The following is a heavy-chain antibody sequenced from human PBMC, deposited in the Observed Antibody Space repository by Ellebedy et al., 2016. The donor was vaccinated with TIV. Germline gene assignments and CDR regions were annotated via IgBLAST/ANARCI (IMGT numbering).Heavy chain of an antibody. CDR2: FYSSGST. J-gene: IGHJ4*02. CDR1: GVSVNSANYY. D-gene: IGHD3-10*01. Sequence: MPSETLSLTCTVSGVSVNSANYYWTWIRQPPGKGLEWIGYFYSSGSTDYKPSLKSRVAISVDTSKNKFSLQLSSVTAADTAVYFCSGAYGRATPKYWGQGTLVTVSS. CDR3: SGAYGRATPKY. V-gene: IGHV4-61*01.